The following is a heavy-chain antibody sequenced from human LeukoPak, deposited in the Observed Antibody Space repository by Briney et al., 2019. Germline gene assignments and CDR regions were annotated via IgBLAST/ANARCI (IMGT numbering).Heavy chain of an antibody. Sequence: PGGSLRLSCAASGFTVRSNYMSWVRQAPGKGLEWVSVIYSGGSTYYADSVKGRFTISRDNSKNTLYLQMNSLRAEDTAVYYCARSNYGDYVTFDPWGQGTLVTVSS. D-gene: IGHD4-17*01. CDR3: ARSNYGDYVTFDP. J-gene: IGHJ5*02. CDR2: IYSGGST. CDR1: GFTVRSNY. V-gene: IGHV3-66*01.